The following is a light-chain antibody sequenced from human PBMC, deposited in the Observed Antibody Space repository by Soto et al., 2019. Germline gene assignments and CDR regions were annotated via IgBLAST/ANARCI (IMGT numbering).Light chain of an antibody. V-gene: IGKV3-15*01. CDR1: QSISGSD. Sequence: ELVLTQSPGTLSLSPGERVTLSCRASQSISGSDLAWYQQKPGQAPRLLIYGASTRATGIPARFSGSGSGTEFTLTISSLQSEDFAVYYCQQYNNWALVIFGGGTKVDI. CDR2: GAS. CDR3: QQYNNWALVI. J-gene: IGKJ4*01.